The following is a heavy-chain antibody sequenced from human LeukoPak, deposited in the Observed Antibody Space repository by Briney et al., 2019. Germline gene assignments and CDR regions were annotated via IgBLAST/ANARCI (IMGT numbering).Heavy chain of an antibody. D-gene: IGHD3-10*01. CDR3: AREWELLPWD. CDR1: GFTFSSYR. J-gene: IGHJ4*02. CDR2: INSDGSST. V-gene: IGHV3-74*01. Sequence: GGSLRLSCAAPGFTFSSYRMYWVRQAPGKGLVWVSRINSDGSSTSYADSVKGRFTISRDNAKNTLYLQMNSLRAEDTAVYYCAREWELLPWDWGQGTLVTVSS.